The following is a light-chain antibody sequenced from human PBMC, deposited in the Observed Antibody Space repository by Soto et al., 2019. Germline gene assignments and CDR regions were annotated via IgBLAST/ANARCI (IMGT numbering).Light chain of an antibody. CDR3: QQSYNSPYT. CDR1: QSINNY. V-gene: IGKV1-39*01. CDR2: AAT. Sequence: DLQMTQSPSSLSASPGDRVTITCRASQSINNYLNWYQQEEGKAPKLLIYAATSLQSGVPSRFSGSGSGTEFTLTISSLQPGDFATYYCQQSYNSPYTFGLGTKLEIK. J-gene: IGKJ2*01.